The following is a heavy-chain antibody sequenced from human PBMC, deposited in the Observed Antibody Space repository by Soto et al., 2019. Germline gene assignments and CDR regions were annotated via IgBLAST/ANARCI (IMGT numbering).Heavy chain of an antibody. V-gene: IGHV3-30-3*01. D-gene: IGHD3-3*01. CDR1: GFTLSSYA. CDR2: ISYDGSNK. J-gene: IGHJ4*02. Sequence: QVQLVESGGGVVQPGRSLRLSCAASGFTLSSYAMHWVRQAPGKGLEWVAVISYDGSNKYYADSVKGRFTISRDNSKNTLYLQMNSLRAEDTAVYYCARVGYDFCFDYWGQGTLVTVSS. CDR3: ARVGYDFCFDY.